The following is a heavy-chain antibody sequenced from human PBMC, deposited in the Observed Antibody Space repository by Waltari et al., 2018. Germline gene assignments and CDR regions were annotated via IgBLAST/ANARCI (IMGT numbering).Heavy chain of an antibody. Sequence: QVQLQESGPGLVKPSETLSLTCAVSGYSISSGYYWGWIRQPPGKGLEWIGSIYHSGSPHSNPSLMSRVTRSVATSKNQFSLKLSSVTAADTAVYYCASVRVNNWFDPWGQGTLVTVSS. CDR1: GYSISSGYY. CDR3: ASVRVNNWFDP. V-gene: IGHV4-38-2*01. CDR2: IYHSGSP. J-gene: IGHJ5*02. D-gene: IGHD3-16*01.